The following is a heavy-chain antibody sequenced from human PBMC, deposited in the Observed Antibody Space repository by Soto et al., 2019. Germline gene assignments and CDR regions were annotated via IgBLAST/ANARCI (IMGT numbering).Heavy chain of an antibody. CDR3: AAGRTYSHSVY. J-gene: IGHJ4*02. D-gene: IGHD4-4*01. CDR1: GFTFTSSA. V-gene: IGHV1-58*01. CDR2: IVVGSGNT. Sequence: WASVKVSCKASGFTFTSSAVQWVRQARGQRLEWIGWIVVGSGNTNYAQKFQERVTITRDMSTSTAYMELSSLRSEDTAVYYCAAGRTYSHSVYWGQGTLVTVCS.